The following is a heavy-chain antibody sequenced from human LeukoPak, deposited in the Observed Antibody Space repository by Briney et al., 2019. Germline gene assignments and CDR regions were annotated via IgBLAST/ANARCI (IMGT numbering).Heavy chain of an antibody. D-gene: IGHD4-23*01. CDR1: GYTFTSYD. CDR3: ARGGNSD. Sequence: ASVKVSCKASGYTFTSYDINWVRQATGQGLEWMGWINPNSGGTNYAQKFQGRVTMTRDTSISTAYMELSRLRSDDTAVYYCARGGNSDWGQGTLVTVSS. J-gene: IGHJ4*02. V-gene: IGHV1-2*02. CDR2: INPNSGGT.